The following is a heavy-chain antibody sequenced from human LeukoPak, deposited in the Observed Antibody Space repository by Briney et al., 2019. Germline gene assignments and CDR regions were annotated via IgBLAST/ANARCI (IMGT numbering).Heavy chain of an antibody. Sequence: GGPLRLSCAASGFTFSSYAMSWVCQAPGKGLEWVSAISGSGGSTYYADSVKGRFTISRDNSKNTLYLQMNSLRAEDTAVYYCAKDLSPKIIAAAPIDYWGQGTLVTVSS. CDR1: GFTFSSYA. D-gene: IGHD6-6*01. CDR3: AKDLSPKIIAAAPIDY. J-gene: IGHJ4*02. V-gene: IGHV3-23*01. CDR2: ISGSGGST.